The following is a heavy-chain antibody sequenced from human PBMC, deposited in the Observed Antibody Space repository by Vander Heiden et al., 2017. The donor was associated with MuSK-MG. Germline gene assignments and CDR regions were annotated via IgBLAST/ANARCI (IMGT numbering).Heavy chain of an antibody. CDR2: LEQTGKT. CDR3: AQCIPTKERARGWNDA. D-gene: IGHD2-21*01. V-gene: IGHV4-39*07. J-gene: IGHJ5*02. Sequence: SLSTSPHYWRWIRKSRGQRQEWFGSLEQTGKTDYNPSLRVRVIVSVNRSNNQFSLKLNSVADADSAAYYCAQCIPTKERARGWNDAWGQVILLTGS. CDR1: SLSTSPHY.